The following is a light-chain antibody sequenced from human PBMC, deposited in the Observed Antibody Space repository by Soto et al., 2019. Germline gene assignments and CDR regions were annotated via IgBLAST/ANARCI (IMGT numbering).Light chain of an antibody. Sequence: EIVLTQSPATLSLSPGDRATLSCRASQSIGSNLAWYQQKPGQAPRLLIYDASNRATGIPARFSGSGSGTDFTLTISSQEPEDFAVYYCQQRSSWWTFGQGTLVEIK. V-gene: IGKV3-11*01. CDR3: QQRSSWWT. J-gene: IGKJ1*01. CDR1: QSIGSN. CDR2: DAS.